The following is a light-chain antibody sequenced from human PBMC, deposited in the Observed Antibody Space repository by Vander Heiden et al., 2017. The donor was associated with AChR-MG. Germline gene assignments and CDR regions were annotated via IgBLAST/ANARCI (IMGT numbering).Light chain of an antibody. Sequence: QSALTQPASVSGAPGKSLPISCTGTSSDVGGYNYGPWYQQHPCKAPKFVIFDVTSRPSGVSNRFSGSRSVNTASLTISGLQTEDEADYFCSSYTTSSTWVFGGGTKLTVL. CDR1: SSDVGGYNY. V-gene: IGLV2-14*03. CDR2: DVT. CDR3: SSYTTSSTWV. J-gene: IGLJ3*02.